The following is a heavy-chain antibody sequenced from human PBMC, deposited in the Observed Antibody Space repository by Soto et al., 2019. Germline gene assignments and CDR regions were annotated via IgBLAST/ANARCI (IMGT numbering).Heavy chain of an antibody. J-gene: IGHJ4*02. CDR2: ISSSSYI. D-gene: IGHD5-18*01. CDR3: ARDGGYSYGYPVDY. CDR1: GFTFSSYS. Sequence: PGGSLRLSCAASGFTFSSYSMNWVRQAPGKGLEWVSSISSSSYIYYADSVKGRFTISRDNAKNSLYLQMNSLRAEDTAVYYCARDGGYSYGYPVDYWGQGTLVTVSS. V-gene: IGHV3-21*01.